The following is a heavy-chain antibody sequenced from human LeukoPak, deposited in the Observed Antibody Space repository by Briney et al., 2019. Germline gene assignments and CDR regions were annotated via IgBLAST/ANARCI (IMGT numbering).Heavy chain of an antibody. CDR2: ISGSGGST. V-gene: IGHV3-23*01. Sequence: PGGSLRLSCAASGFTFSSYAMSWVRQAPGKGLEWVSAISGSGGSTYYADFVKGRFTISRDNFKNTLYLQMNGLRVEDTAVYYCAKVRSGNNYYFDYWGQGTLVTVSS. D-gene: IGHD1/OR15-1a*01. CDR3: AKVRSGNNYYFDY. J-gene: IGHJ4*02. CDR1: GFTFSSYA.